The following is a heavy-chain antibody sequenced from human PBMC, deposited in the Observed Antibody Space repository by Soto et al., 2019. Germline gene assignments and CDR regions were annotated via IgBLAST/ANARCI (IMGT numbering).Heavy chain of an antibody. J-gene: IGHJ6*02. V-gene: IGHV3-21*01. D-gene: IGHD6-19*01. Sequence: GGSLRLSCAASGFTFSTYDMNWVRQAPGKGLEWVSSISGSSNYIYYVDSVKGRFTISRDNAKNSLSLQMNSLRAEDTAVYYCARDTSGHYNYYYGMDVWGPGTTVTVSS. CDR2: ISGSSNYI. CDR3: ARDTSGHYNYYYGMDV. CDR1: GFTFSTYD.